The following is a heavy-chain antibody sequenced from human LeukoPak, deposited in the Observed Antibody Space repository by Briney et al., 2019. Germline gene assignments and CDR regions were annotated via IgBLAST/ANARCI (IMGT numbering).Heavy chain of an antibody. V-gene: IGHV4-61*01. D-gene: IGHD3-22*01. J-gene: IGHJ3*02. CDR1: GGSVSSGSYY. Sequence: SETLSLTCTVSGGSVSSGSYYWSWIRQPPGKGLEWIGYIYYSGSTSYNPSLKTRVTISVDTSKNQFSLKLTSVTAEDTAVYYCARGLTYYFDSSGYYVTDAFDIWGQGTMVTVSS. CDR3: ARGLTYYFDSSGYYVTDAFDI. CDR2: IYYSGST.